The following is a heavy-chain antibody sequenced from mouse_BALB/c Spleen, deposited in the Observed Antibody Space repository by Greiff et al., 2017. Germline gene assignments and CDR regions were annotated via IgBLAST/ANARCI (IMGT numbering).Heavy chain of an antibody. CDR1: GFAFSSYD. CDR3: ARQDYRYAWFAY. D-gene: IGHD2-14*01. J-gene: IGHJ3*01. Sequence: DVHLVESGGGLVKPGGSLKLSCAASGFAFSSYDMSWVRQTPEKRLEWVAYISSGGGSTYYPDTVKGRFTISRDNAKNTLYLQMSSLKSEDTAMYYCARQDYRYAWFAYWGQGTLVTVSA. CDR2: ISSGGGST. V-gene: IGHV5-12-1*01.